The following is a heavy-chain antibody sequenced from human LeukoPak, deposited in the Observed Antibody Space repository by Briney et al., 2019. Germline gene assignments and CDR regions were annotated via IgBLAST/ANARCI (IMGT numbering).Heavy chain of an antibody. Sequence: GGSLRLSCAASGFTFSSYWMSWVRQAPGKGLEWVSSISSSSSYIYYADSVKGRFTISRDNAKNSLYLQMNSLRAEDTALYYCARDGYNGNWFDPWGQGTLVTVSS. CDR3: ARDGYNGNWFDP. CDR2: ISSSSSYI. V-gene: IGHV3-21*04. D-gene: IGHD5-24*01. CDR1: GFTFSSYW. J-gene: IGHJ5*02.